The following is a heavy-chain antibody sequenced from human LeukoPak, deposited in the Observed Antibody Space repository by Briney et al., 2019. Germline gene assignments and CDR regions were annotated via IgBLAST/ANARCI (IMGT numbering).Heavy chain of an antibody. CDR1: GGTFSSYA. J-gene: IGHJ4*02. D-gene: IGHD1-26*01. CDR3: AREATYSGSYPIDY. Sequence: RASVKVSCKASGGTFSSYAISWVRQAPGQGLEWMGGIIPIFGTANYAQKFQGRVTITADKSTSTAYMELSSLRSEDTAVYYCAREATYSGSYPIDYWGQGTLVTVSS. V-gene: IGHV1-69*06. CDR2: IIPIFGTA.